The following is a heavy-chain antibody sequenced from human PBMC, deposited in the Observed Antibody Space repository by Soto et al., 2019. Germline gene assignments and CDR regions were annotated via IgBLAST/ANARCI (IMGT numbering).Heavy chain of an antibody. D-gene: IGHD5-12*01. V-gene: IGHV4-31*03. CDR2: IYYSGST. J-gene: IGHJ4*02. Sequence: SETLSLTCTVSGGSISSGGYYWSWIRQHPGKGLEWIGYIYYSGSTYYNPSLKSRVTISVDTSKNQFSLKLSSVTAADTAVYYRARDVATRYYFDYWGQGTLVTVSS. CDR1: GGSISSGGYY. CDR3: ARDVATRYYFDY.